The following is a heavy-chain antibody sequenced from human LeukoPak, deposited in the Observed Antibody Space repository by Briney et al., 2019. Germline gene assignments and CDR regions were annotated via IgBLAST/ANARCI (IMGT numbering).Heavy chain of an antibody. CDR2: IIPIFGTA. CDR1: GGTFSIYA. D-gene: IGHD2-2*01. Sequence: ASVNVSCKASGGTFSIYAISWVRQAPGQGLEWMGGIIPIFGTANYAQKFQGRVTITADESTSTAYMELSSLRSEDTAVYYCARLGYCSSTSCSPFDYWGQGTLVTVSS. CDR3: ARLGYCSSTSCSPFDY. V-gene: IGHV1-69*13. J-gene: IGHJ4*02.